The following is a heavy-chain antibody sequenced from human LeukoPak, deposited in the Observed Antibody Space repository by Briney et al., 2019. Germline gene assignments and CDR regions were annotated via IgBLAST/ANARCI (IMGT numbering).Heavy chain of an antibody. CDR3: ARRDHYYHSRGYYSYFDY. CDR1: GGSISSYY. V-gene: IGHV4-59*01. Sequence: PSETLSLTCTVSGGSISSYYWTWIRQPPGKGLEWIGYIYYSGSTNYNPSLKSRVTISVDTSKNQFSPKLSSVTAADTAVYYCARRDHYYHSRGYYSYFDYWGQGTLVTVSS. CDR2: IYYSGST. J-gene: IGHJ4*02. D-gene: IGHD3-22*01.